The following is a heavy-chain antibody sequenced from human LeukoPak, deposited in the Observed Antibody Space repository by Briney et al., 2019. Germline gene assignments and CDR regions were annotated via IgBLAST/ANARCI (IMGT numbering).Heavy chain of an antibody. J-gene: IGHJ4*02. CDR2: ISRTSGDI. V-gene: IGHV3-21*05. CDR3: ARPDSVSGSYEY. D-gene: IGHD1-26*01. CDR1: GITFSNYN. Sequence: PGGSLRLSCEASGITFSNYNMNWVRQAPGKGMEKVSYISRTSGDIHYADSVKGRFTISRDNAKNTLYLQMNSLRAEDTAMYYCARPDSVSGSYEYWGQGILVTVSS.